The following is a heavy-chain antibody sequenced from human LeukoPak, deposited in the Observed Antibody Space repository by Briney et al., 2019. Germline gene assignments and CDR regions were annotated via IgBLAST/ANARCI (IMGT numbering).Heavy chain of an antibody. Sequence: PGGSLRLSCVDSEFTFSTYWFHWVRHAPGEGLVWVSRINTDGSTTDYADSVKGRFTISRDNSKNTLYLQMNSLRAEDTAIYYCARDERLLSFLKWGQGTLVTVSS. J-gene: IGHJ4*02. CDR3: ARDERLLSFLK. V-gene: IGHV3-74*01. D-gene: IGHD3-3*01. CDR1: EFTFSTYW. CDR2: INTDGSTT.